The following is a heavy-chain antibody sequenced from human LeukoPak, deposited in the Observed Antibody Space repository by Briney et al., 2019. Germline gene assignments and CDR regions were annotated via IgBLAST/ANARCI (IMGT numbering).Heavy chain of an antibody. V-gene: IGHV3-30*04. CDR1: EFTFSSYA. D-gene: IGHD2-15*01. CDR3: ARDRGPPACSGGSCYSGYYYYGMDV. Sequence: GGSLRLSCAASEFTFSSYAMHWVRQAPGKGLEWVAVISYDGSNKYYADSVKGRFTISRDNSKNTLYLQMNSLRAEDTAVYYCARDRGPPACSGGSCYSGYYYYGMDVWGQGTTVTVSS. CDR2: ISYDGSNK. J-gene: IGHJ6*01.